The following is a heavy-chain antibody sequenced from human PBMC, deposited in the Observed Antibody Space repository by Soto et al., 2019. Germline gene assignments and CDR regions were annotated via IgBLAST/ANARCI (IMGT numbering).Heavy chain of an antibody. V-gene: IGHV5-51*01. J-gene: IGHJ3*02. D-gene: IGHD2-15*01. CDR1: GYSFTSYW. CDR3: ATSYCSGGSCPIDAFDI. CDR2: IYPGDSDT. Sequence: PGESLKISCKGSGYSFTSYWIGWVRQMPGKGLEWMGIIYPGDSDTRYSPSFQGQVTISADKSISTAYLQWSSLKASDTAMYYCATSYCSGGSCPIDAFDIWGQGTMVTVS.